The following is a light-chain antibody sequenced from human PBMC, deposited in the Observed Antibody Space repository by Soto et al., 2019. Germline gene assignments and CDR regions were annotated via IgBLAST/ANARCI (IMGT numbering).Light chain of an antibody. CDR3: QQSFSTPRT. V-gene: IGKV3-15*01. CDR2: GAS. CDR1: QSVSSN. J-gene: IGKJ1*01. Sequence: EIVMTQSPATLSVSPGERATLSCRASQSVSSNLAWYQQKPGQAPRLLIYGASTRATGIPARFSGSGSGTDFTLTISGLQPEDFATYSCQQSFSTPRTFGQGTKVDIK.